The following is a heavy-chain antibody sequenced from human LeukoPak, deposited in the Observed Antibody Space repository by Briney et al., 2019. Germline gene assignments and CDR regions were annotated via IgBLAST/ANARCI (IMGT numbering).Heavy chain of an antibody. CDR2: IKTDGSAK. CDR3: TKDLNHDSSG. Sequence: GGPLRLPCAPSGFRFSVYWMTWVRQATGKGLECVANIKTDGSAKYCPDSVKGRYTVSRDNAKNSLYLQKNNMRVEDTAIYYCTKDLNHDSSGWGQGTLVTVSS. D-gene: IGHD3-22*01. J-gene: IGHJ4*02. CDR1: GFRFSVYW. V-gene: IGHV3-7*01.